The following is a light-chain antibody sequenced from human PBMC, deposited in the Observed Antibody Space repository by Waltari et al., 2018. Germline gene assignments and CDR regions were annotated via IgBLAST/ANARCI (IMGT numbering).Light chain of an antibody. CDR3: MQALQTPWT. CDR1: PSLLHSNGYNY. CDR2: LGS. Sequence: DIVMTQSPLSLPVTPGAPAPISCRSSPSLLHSNGYNYLDWYLQKPGQSPQLLIYLGSNRASGVPDRFSGSGSGTDFTLKISRVEAEDVGVYYCMQALQTPWTFGQGTKLEIK. V-gene: IGKV2-28*01. J-gene: IGKJ2*02.